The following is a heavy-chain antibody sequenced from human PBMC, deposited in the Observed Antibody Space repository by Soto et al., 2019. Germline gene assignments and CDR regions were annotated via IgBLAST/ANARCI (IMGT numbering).Heavy chain of an antibody. CDR1: GDSVPSNSAA. J-gene: IGHJ5*02. Sequence: SQTLLLTCTISGDSVPSNSAACTWIRQSPSRGLEWLGRTYYRSKWYNDYAVSVKSRITTNPDTSKNQFSLQLNSVTPEDTAVYFCARTLSSSAENWFDPWGQGTLVTVSS. CDR2: TYYRSKWYN. D-gene: IGHD6-6*01. V-gene: IGHV6-1*01. CDR3: ARTLSSSAENWFDP.